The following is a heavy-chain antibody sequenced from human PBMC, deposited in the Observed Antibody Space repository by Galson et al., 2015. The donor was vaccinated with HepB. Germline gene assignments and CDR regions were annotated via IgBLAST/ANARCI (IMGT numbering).Heavy chain of an antibody. CDR1: GYTLTELS. Sequence: SVKVSCKVSGYTLTELSMHWVRQAPGKGLEWMGGFDPVHGETIYAQKFQGRVTMTTDTSTSTAYMELRSLRSDDTAVYYCARGDWGWGGFDDWGQGTLVTVSS. J-gene: IGHJ4*02. CDR3: ARGDWGWGGFDD. D-gene: IGHD7-27*01. V-gene: IGHV1-24*01. CDR2: FDPVHGET.